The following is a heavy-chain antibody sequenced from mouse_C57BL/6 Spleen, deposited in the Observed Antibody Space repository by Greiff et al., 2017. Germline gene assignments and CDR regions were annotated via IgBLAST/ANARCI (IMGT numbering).Heavy chain of an antibody. CDR3: ARVREIYYGYDEDFDV. Sequence: VQLQQPGTELVKPGASVKLSCKASGYTFTSYWMHWVKQRPGQGLEWIGNINPSNGGTNYNEKFKSKATLTVDKSSSTAYMQLSSLTSEDSAVYYCARVREIYYGYDEDFDVWGTGTTVTVSS. D-gene: IGHD2-2*01. CDR2: INPSNGGT. J-gene: IGHJ1*03. V-gene: IGHV1-53*01. CDR1: GYTFTSYW.